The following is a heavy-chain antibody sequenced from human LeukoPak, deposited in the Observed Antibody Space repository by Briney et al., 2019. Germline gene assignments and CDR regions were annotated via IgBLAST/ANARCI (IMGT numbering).Heavy chain of an antibody. Sequence: EASVKVSCKASGYTFTSYDINWVRQATGQGLEWMGWMNPNSGNTGYVQKFQGRVTMTEDTSTDTAYMELSSLRSEDTAVYYCATENLPNDYGDYARRGTAYNAFDIWGQGTMVTVSS. CDR2: MNPNSGNT. CDR1: GYTFTSYD. V-gene: IGHV1-8*01. CDR3: ATENLPNDYGDYARRGTAYNAFDI. J-gene: IGHJ3*02. D-gene: IGHD4-17*01.